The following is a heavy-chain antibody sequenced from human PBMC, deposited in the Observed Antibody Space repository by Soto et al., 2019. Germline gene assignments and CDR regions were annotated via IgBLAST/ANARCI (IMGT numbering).Heavy chain of an antibody. Sequence: SETLSLTCTVSGGSVSSGSYYWSWIRQPPGKGLEWIGYIYYSGSTNYNPSLKSRVTISVDTSKNQFSLKLSSVTAADTAVYYCARVSSSGWYHGDFDYWGQGTLVTVSS. CDR3: ARVSSSGWYHGDFDY. J-gene: IGHJ4*02. CDR2: IYYSGST. D-gene: IGHD6-19*01. CDR1: GGSVSSGSYY. V-gene: IGHV4-61*01.